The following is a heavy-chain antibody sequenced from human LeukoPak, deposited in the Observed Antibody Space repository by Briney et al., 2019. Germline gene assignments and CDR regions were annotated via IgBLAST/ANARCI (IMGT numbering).Heavy chain of an antibody. J-gene: IGHJ5*02. CDR1: GGSISSSGSY. CDR2: VYYSGNT. D-gene: IGHD6-6*01. CDR3: TRVMAARREDLNWFDP. V-gene: IGHV4-39*07. Sequence: SETLSLTCTVSGGSISSSGSYWGWIRQPPGKGLEWIGSVYYSGNTYNPSLKSRVTISVDTSKNQFSLNLTSVNAADTAIYYCTRVMAARREDLNWFDPWGQGTLVTVSS.